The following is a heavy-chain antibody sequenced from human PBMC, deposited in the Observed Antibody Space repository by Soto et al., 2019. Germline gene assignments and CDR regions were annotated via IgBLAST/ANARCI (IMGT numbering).Heavy chain of an antibody. D-gene: IGHD2-2*01. J-gene: IGHJ6*02. V-gene: IGHV1-69*02. Sequence: QVQLVQSGAEVKKPGSSVKVSCKASGGTFSSYTISWVRQAPGQGLEWMGRIIPILGIANYAQKFQGRVTITADKSTRTAYMELSSLRSEDTAVYYCARPYCSSTSCSFGMDVWGQGTTVTVSS. CDR1: GGTFSSYT. CDR3: ARPYCSSTSCSFGMDV. CDR2: IIPILGIA.